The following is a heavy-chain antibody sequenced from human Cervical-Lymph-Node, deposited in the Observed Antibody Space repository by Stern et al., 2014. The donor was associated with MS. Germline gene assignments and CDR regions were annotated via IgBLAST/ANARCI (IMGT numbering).Heavy chain of an antibody. CDR3: ARDSNGFDYTWGAYRLTSYDY. Sequence: VQLVQSGGGVVQPGRSLRLSCASSGFTFSSHAVHWVRQAPGKGLEWGAVIIHDGSQKYYADSVKGRFTISRDNSKNTLSLQMNSLRAEDTAVYYCARDSNGFDYTWGAYRLTSYDYWGQGTLVTVSS. J-gene: IGHJ4*02. D-gene: IGHD3-16*02. V-gene: IGHV3-30-3*01. CDR1: GFTFSSHA. CDR2: IIHDGSQK.